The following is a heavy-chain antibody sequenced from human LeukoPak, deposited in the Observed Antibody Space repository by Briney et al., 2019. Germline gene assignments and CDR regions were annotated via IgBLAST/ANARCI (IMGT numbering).Heavy chain of an antibody. D-gene: IGHD6-13*01. CDR2: INDNGDTT. CDR1: GFTLSNYA. Sequence: GGSLRLSCAASGFTLSNYAFHWVRQAPGKGLEYVSAINDNGDTTYYADSVEGRFTISRDISKNTLFLQMGSLRTEDMAVYYCARGHRSSWFDAFDIWGQGIMVAVSS. J-gene: IGHJ3*02. V-gene: IGHV3-64*02. CDR3: ARGHRSSWFDAFDI.